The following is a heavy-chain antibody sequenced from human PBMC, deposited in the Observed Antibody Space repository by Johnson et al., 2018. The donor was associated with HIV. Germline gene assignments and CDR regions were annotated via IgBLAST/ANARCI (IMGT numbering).Heavy chain of an antibody. Sequence: VQLVESGGGLVQPGGSLRLSCAASGFTFNSYWMSWVRQAPGKGLEWVAFIRYDGSNKYYADSVKGRFTISRDISKNTLYLQINSLRAEDTAVYYCARDRWATYYYDSSGHGGVFDIWGQGTVVTVSS. V-gene: IGHV3-30*02. CDR1: GFTFNSYW. D-gene: IGHD3-22*01. CDR3: ARDRWATYYYDSSGHGGVFDI. J-gene: IGHJ3*02. CDR2: IRYDGSNK.